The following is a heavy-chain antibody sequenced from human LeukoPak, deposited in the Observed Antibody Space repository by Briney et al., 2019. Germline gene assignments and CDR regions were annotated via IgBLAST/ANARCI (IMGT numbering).Heavy chain of an antibody. Sequence: GRSLRLSCAASGFTFSSYAMSWVRQAPGKGLEWVSAISGSGGSTYYADSVKGRFTISRDNSKNTLYLQMNSLRAEDTAVYYCAKDADSSGYYTLGLPWYFDLWGRGTLVTVSS. CDR2: ISGSGGST. D-gene: IGHD3-22*01. CDR1: GFTFSSYA. J-gene: IGHJ2*01. CDR3: AKDADSSGYYTLGLPWYFDL. V-gene: IGHV3-23*01.